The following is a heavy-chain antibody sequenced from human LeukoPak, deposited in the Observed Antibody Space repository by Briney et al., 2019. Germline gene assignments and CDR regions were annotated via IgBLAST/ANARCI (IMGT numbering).Heavy chain of an antibody. J-gene: IGHJ3*02. V-gene: IGHV4-30-4*01. Sequence: SETLSLTCTVSGVSISSGDYYWSWIRQPPGKGLEWIGYIYYSGSTYYNPSLKSRVTISVDTSKNQFSLKLSSVTAADTAVYYCATTFLYYYDSSGQFDIWGQGTMVTVSS. CDR2: IYYSGST. CDR1: GVSISSGDYY. D-gene: IGHD3-22*01. CDR3: ATTFLYYYDSSGQFDI.